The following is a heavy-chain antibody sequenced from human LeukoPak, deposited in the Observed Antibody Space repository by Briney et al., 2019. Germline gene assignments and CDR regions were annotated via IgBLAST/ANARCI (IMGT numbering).Heavy chain of an antibody. J-gene: IGHJ5*02. D-gene: IGHD6-13*01. V-gene: IGHV4-31*03. Sequence: TLSLTCTVSGGSISSGGYYWSWIRQHPGKGLEWIGYIYYSGSTYYNPSLKSRVTISVDTSKNQFSLKLSSVTAADTAVYYCVRDAAAADTGDNWFDPWGQGTLVTVSS. CDR1: GGSISSGGYY. CDR3: VRDAAAADTGDNWFDP. CDR2: IYYSGST.